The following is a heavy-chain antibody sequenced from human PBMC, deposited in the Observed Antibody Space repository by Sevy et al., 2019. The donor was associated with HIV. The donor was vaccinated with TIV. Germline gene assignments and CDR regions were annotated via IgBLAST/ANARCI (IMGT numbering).Heavy chain of an antibody. CDR1: NYSISSGYY. V-gene: IGHV4-38-2*01. CDR3: ARASGGDRLDYYGMDV. D-gene: IGHD2-21*02. J-gene: IGHJ6*02. Sequence: SETLSLTCAVSNYSISSGYYWGWIRQPPGKGLEWIGNGYHGGSTYYNPSIQSRVTISLDTSKNRFSLRLRSVTAADTAVYYCARASGGDRLDYYGMDVWGQGTTVTVSS. CDR2: GYHGGST.